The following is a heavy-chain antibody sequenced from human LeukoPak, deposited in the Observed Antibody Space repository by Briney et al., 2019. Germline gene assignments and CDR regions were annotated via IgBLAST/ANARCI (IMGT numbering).Heavy chain of an antibody. D-gene: IGHD3-22*01. CDR2: ISGSGDNT. Sequence: GGSLRLSGAASGFTFSSYAMSWVRQAPGKGLEWVSGISGSGDNTYYADSVKGRFTISRDNSKSTLYVQVNSLGTEDTAAYYCAKGSYYDSSGSFYFDYWGQGTLVTVSS. V-gene: IGHV3-23*01. CDR1: GFTFSSYA. CDR3: AKGSYYDSSGSFYFDY. J-gene: IGHJ4*02.